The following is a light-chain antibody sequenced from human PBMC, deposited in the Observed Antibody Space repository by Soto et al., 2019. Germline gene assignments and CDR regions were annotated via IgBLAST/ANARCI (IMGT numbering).Light chain of an antibody. J-gene: IGLJ2*01. Sequence: SYELTQPPSVSVSPGQAASITCSGYNLGDKYVTWYQQKPGQSPILVIYKDSLRPSGITARFSGSNSGDTATLTISGTQALDEADYYCQAWDTSAGFFGGGTQLTVL. CDR1: NLGDKY. CDR2: KDS. V-gene: IGLV3-1*01. CDR3: QAWDTSAGF.